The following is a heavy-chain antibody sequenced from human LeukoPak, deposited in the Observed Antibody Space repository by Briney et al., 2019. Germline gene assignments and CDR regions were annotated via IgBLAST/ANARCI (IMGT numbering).Heavy chain of an antibody. CDR3: AKDLLDWNYGFDAFDI. D-gene: IGHD1-7*01. CDR2: ISGSGGST. V-gene: IGHV3-23*01. Sequence: HPGGSLRLSCAASGFTFSSYAMSWVRQAPGKGLEWVSAISGSGGSTYYADSVKGRFTISRDNSKNTLYLQMNSLRAEDTAVYYCAKDLLDWNYGFDAFDIWGQGTMVTVSS. J-gene: IGHJ3*02. CDR1: GFTFSSYA.